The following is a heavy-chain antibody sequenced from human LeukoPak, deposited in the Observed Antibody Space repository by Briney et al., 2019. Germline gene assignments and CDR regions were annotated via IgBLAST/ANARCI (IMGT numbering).Heavy chain of an antibody. Sequence: ASVKVSCKASGYTFTSYGISWVRQAPGQGLEWMGWISAYNGNTNYAQKLQGRVTMTTDTSTSTAYMELRSLRSDDTAVYYCARDAMYCSSTSCYSGYWGQGTLVTVSS. CDR1: GYTFTSYG. D-gene: IGHD2-2*02. V-gene: IGHV1-18*01. CDR2: ISAYNGNT. CDR3: ARDAMYCSSTSCYSGY. J-gene: IGHJ4*02.